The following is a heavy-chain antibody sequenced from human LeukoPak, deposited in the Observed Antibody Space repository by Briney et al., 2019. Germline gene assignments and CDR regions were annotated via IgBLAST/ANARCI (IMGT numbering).Heavy chain of an antibody. J-gene: IGHJ6*02. V-gene: IGHV4-34*01. Sequence: SETLSLTCAVYGGSFSGHFWSWIRQPPGKGLEWVGEVNHSGRTNYNPSLKSRVTISIDKSKNQFSLKLNSVTAADTAVYYCARINDFWSGPTLDVWGQGTTVTVSS. CDR3: ARINDFWSGPTLDV. CDR2: VNHSGRT. D-gene: IGHD3-3*01. CDR1: GGSFSGHF.